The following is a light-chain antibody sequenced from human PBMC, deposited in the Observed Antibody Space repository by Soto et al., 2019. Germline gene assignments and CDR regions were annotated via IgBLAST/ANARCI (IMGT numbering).Light chain of an antibody. Sequence: EIVLTQSPGTLSLSPGERAALSCRASQSVSSSYLAWYQQKPGQAPRLLMYGTSNRATGIPDRFSGSGSGTDFTLTISRLEPEDFALYYCQQFDGSGYPFGQGTKLVIK. CDR1: QSVSSSY. CDR3: QQFDGSGYP. CDR2: GTS. V-gene: IGKV3-20*01. J-gene: IGKJ2*01.